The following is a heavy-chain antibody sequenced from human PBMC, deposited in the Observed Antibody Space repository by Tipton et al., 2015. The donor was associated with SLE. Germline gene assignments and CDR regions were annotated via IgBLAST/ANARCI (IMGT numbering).Heavy chain of an antibody. J-gene: IGHJ6*03. Sequence: LRLSCTVSGGSISSYYWSWIRQPPGKGLEWIGYIYYSGSTNYNPSLKSRVTISVDTSKNQFSLKLSSVTAADTAVYYCARVADYYGSGPYYYYMDVWGKGTTVTVSS. CDR1: GGSISSYY. CDR3: ARVADYYGSGPYYYYMDV. CDR2: IYYSGST. D-gene: IGHD3-10*01. V-gene: IGHV4-59*01.